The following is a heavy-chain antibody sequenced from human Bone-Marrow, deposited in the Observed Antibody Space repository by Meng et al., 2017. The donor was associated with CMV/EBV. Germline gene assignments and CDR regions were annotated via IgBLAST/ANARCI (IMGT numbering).Heavy chain of an antibody. J-gene: IGHJ6*01. D-gene: IGHD2-2*01. Sequence: GESLKISCAVSGITFSSYGMSWVRQAPGKGLEWVANIKQDGSEKYYVDSVKGRFTISRDNAKNSLYLQMNSLRAEDTAVYYCARGCSNTSCYYYYYYGMDVWGQGTTVTVSS. CDR3: ARGCSNTSCYYYYYYGMDV. CDR1: GITFSSYG. V-gene: IGHV3-7*01. CDR2: IKQDGSEK.